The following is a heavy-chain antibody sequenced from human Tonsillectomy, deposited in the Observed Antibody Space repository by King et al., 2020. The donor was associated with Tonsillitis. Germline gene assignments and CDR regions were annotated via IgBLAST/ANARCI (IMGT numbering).Heavy chain of an antibody. J-gene: IGHJ6*02. CDR2: IYYSGDT. V-gene: IGHV4-30-4*07. CDR3: ARDVEAYCSGGSCYYNGMDV. CDR1: GGSISSGGYS. Sequence: VQLQESGPGLVNPSQTLSLTCAVSGGSISSGGYSWSWIRQPPGKGLEWIGYIYYSGDTYYNPSLKHRVTISVDTSKNQFSLKVSSVTAADTAVSYCARDVEAYCSGGSCYYNGMDVWGQGTTVTVSS. D-gene: IGHD2-15*01.